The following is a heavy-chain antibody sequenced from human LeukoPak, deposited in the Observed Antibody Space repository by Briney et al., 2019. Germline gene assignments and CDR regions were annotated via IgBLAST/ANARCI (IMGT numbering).Heavy chain of an antibody. V-gene: IGHV1-2*02. CDR3: ARGSADY. J-gene: IGHJ4*02. D-gene: IGHD6-25*01. CDR1: GYTFTASV. Sequence: ASVKVSCKASGYTFTASVMHWGHRAPGQGLEWMGWINPNSGGTNYAQRFQGRVTMTRDTSVSTAYMELSSLRSDDTAVYYCARGSADYWGQGTLVTVSS. CDR2: INPNSGGT.